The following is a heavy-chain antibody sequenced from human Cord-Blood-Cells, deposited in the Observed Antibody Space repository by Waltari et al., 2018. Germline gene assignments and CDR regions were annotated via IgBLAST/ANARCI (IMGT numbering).Heavy chain of an antibody. Sequence: QLQLQESGPGLVKPSETLSLTCTVSGGSISSSSYYWGWIRQPPGKGLEWIGSSYSSGSTYYNPSLKSRVTISVDTSKNQFSLKLSSVTAADTAVYYCARQGAQEDIVVVPAAIPFDYWGQGTLVTVSS. J-gene: IGHJ4*02. CDR1: GGSISSSSYY. CDR3: ARQGAQEDIVVVPAAIPFDY. CDR2: SYSSGST. D-gene: IGHD2-2*02. V-gene: IGHV4-39*01.